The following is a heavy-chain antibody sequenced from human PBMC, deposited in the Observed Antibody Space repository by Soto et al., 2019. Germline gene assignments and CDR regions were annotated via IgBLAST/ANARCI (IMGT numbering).Heavy chain of an antibody. J-gene: IGHJ5*02. CDR1: GYSFSDYD. D-gene: IGHD1-20*01. CDR2: MNPNSGNT. CDR3: ARDNGYNWNDEGWFDP. V-gene: IGHV1-8*01. Sequence: QVQLVQSGAEVKKPGASVKVSCKASGYSFSDYDINWVRQATGQGPERMGWMNPNSGNTGYAQKFQGRVTMTRNTSINTSYMELSSLGSEDTAVYYCARDNGYNWNDEGWFDPWGQGTLVTVSS.